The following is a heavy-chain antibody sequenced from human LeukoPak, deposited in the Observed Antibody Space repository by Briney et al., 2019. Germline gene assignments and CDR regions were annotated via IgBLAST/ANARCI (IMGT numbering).Heavy chain of an antibody. Sequence: ASVKVSCKASGYTFTGYHMHWVRQAPGQGLEWMGWINPNSGGTNYARKFQGRVTMTRDTSISTAYMELSRLRSDDTAVYYCARDPAIVVVPAAMEAPTSSLNYWGQGTLVTVSS. J-gene: IGHJ4*02. CDR2: INPNSGGT. D-gene: IGHD2-2*01. V-gene: IGHV1-2*02. CDR1: GYTFTGYH. CDR3: ARDPAIVVVPAAMEAPTSSLNY.